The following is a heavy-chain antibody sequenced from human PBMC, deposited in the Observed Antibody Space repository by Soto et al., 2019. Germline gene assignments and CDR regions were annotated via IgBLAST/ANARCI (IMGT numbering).Heavy chain of an antibody. V-gene: IGHV4-59*01. CDR2: IYYSGST. CDR3: ARLAYCGGDCYSDAFDI. D-gene: IGHD2-21*01. J-gene: IGHJ3*02. Sequence: QVQLQESGPGLVKPSETLSLTCTVSGGSISSYYWSWIRQPPGKGLEWIGYIYYSGSTNYNPSLKSRVTISVDTSKNQFSLKLSSVTAADTAVYYCARLAYCGGDCYSDAFDIWGQGTMVTVSS. CDR1: GGSISSYY.